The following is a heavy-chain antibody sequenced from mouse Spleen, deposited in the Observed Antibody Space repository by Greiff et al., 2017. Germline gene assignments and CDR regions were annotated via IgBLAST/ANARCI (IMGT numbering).Heavy chain of an antibody. J-gene: IGHJ4*01. Sequence: VKLMESGPGLVQPSQSLSITCTVSGFSLTSYGVHWVRQSPGKGLEWLGVIWRGGSTDYNAAFMSRLSITKDNSKSQVFFKMNSLQADDTAIYYCAKKTPLCDAMDYWGQGTSVTVSS. CDR2: IWRGGST. CDR3: AKKTPLCDAMDY. D-gene: IGHD1-1*01. V-gene: IGHV2-5*01. CDR1: GFSLTSYG.